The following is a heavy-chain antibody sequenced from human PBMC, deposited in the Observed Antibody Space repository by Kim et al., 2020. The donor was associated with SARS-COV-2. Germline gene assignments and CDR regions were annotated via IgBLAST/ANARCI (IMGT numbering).Heavy chain of an antibody. J-gene: IGHJ6*02. V-gene: IGHV7-4-1*02. CDR2: ISTNTGNP. D-gene: IGHD3-3*01. CDR3: ARDPGVSTIFGVVIRNPNYYGMDV. CDR1: GYTFTSYA. Sequence: ASVKVSCKASGYTFTSYAMNWVRQAPGQGLEWMGWISTNTGNPTYAQGFTGRFVFSLDTSVSTAYLQISSLKAEDTAVYYCARDPGVSTIFGVVIRNPNYYGMDVWGQGTTVTVSS.